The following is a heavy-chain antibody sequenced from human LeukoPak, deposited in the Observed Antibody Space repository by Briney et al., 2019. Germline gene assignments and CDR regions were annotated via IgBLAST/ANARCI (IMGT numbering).Heavy chain of an antibody. D-gene: IGHD3-10*01. V-gene: IGHV3-7*01. CDR1: GFTFSNSW. CDR3: ARLFGEVTIYDY. CDR2: INQQGSQI. Sequence: GGSLRLSCAASGFTFSNSWMSWVRQAPGRGLEWVASINQQGSQIHYVDSVKGRFTISRDNAKNSLYLEMSSLRAEDTAEYYCARLFGEVTIYDYWGQGTLVTVSS. J-gene: IGHJ4*02.